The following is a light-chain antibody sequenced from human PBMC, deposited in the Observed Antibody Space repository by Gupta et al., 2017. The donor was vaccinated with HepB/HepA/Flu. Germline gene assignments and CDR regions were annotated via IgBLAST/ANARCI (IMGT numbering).Light chain of an antibody. CDR1: SSDVGGYNY. CDR2: DVS. J-gene: IGLJ1*01. V-gene: IGLV2-14*03. CDR3: SSYTSSSTYV. Sequence: SDAGSPGQSITISCTRTSSDVGGYNYVSWYQQHPGKAPKLMIYDVSNRPSGVSNRFSGSKSGNTASLTISGLQAEDEADYYCSSYTSSSTYVFGTGTKVTVL.